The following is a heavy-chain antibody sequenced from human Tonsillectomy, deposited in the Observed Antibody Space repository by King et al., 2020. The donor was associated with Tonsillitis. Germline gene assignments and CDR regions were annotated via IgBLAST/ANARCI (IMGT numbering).Heavy chain of an antibody. V-gene: IGHV3-48*03. CDR2: ISSSGSTI. D-gene: IGHD2-2*01. CDR1: GFTFSSYE. J-gene: IGHJ6*03. Sequence: VQLVESGGGLVQPGGSLRLSCAASGFTFSSYEMNWVRQAPGKGLEGVSYISSSGSTIYYADSVKGLFTISRDNAKNSLYLQMNSLRAEDTAVYYCARDGVVVPAAIDYYYYMDVWGKGTTVTVSS. CDR3: ARDGVVVPAAIDYYYYMDV.